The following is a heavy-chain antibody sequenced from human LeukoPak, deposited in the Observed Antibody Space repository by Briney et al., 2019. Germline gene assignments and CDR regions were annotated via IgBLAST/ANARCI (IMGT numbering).Heavy chain of an antibody. CDR3: ARDHRAFGLTGYPRY. CDR1: GFTFSSYS. Sequence: PGGSLRLSCAASGFTFSSYSMNWVRQAPGKGLEYVSAISSNGGSTYYANSVKGRFTISRDNSKNTLYLQMGSLRAEDMAVYYCARDHRAFGLTGYPRYWGQGTLVTVSS. J-gene: IGHJ4*02. D-gene: IGHD3-9*01. CDR2: ISSNGGST. V-gene: IGHV3-64*01.